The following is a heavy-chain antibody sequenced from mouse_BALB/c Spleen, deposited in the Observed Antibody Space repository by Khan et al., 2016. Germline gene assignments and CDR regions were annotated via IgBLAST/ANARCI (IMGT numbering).Heavy chain of an antibody. V-gene: IGHV3-2*02. CDR3: ARTARIKY. CDR1: GHSITSGYG. CDR2: ISYSGST. J-gene: IGHJ2*01. D-gene: IGHD1-2*01. Sequence: QLEESGPGLVKPSQSLSLTCTVTGHSITSGYGWNWIRQFPGNKLEWMGYISYSGSTNYNPSLKSRISITRDTSKNQFFLQLNSVTTEDTATYYCARTARIKYWGQGTTLTVSS.